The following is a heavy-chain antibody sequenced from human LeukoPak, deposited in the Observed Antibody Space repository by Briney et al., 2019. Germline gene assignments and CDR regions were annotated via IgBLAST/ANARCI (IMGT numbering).Heavy chain of an antibody. CDR3: ARGRLITFGGIIVIEYFDY. V-gene: IGHV1-18*01. D-gene: IGHD3-16*02. Sequence: ASVKVSCKASGYTFTSYGISWVRQAPGQGLEWMGWISTYNGNTNYAQKLQGEVTMTTDRSTSTAYMELRSLRSDDTAVYYCARGRLITFGGIIVIEYFDYWGQGTLVTVSS. CDR2: ISTYNGNT. J-gene: IGHJ4*02. CDR1: GYTFTSYG.